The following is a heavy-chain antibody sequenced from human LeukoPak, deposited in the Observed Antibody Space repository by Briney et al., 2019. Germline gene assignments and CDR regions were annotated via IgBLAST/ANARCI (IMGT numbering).Heavy chain of an antibody. CDR2: IKSKTDGGTT. Sequence: GGSLRLSCAASGFTFSNAWMNWVRQAPGKGLEWVGRIKSKTDGGTTDYAAPVRGRFAISRDDSKNTLYLQMNSLKTEDTAVYYCTTVWWFGDKELDYWGQGTLVTVSS. CDR3: TTVWWFGDKELDY. D-gene: IGHD3-10*01. V-gene: IGHV3-15*07. J-gene: IGHJ4*02. CDR1: GFTFSNAW.